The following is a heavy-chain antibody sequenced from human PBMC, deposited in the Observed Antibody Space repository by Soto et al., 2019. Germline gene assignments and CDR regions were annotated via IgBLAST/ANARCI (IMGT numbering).Heavy chain of an antibody. Sequence: GGSLRLSCAASGLTFSSYSMNWVRQAPGKGLEWVSSISSSSSYIYYADSVKGRFTISRDNAKNSLYLQMNSLRAEDTAVYYCARDQGEAAFDIWGQGTMVTVSS. V-gene: IGHV3-21*01. J-gene: IGHJ3*02. D-gene: IGHD2-21*01. CDR2: ISSSSSYI. CDR1: GLTFSSYS. CDR3: ARDQGEAAFDI.